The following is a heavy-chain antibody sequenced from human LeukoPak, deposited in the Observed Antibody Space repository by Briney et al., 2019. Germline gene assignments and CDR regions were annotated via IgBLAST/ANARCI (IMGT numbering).Heavy chain of an antibody. Sequence: SSETLSLTCTVSGGSISSYYWSWIRQPPGKGLEWIGYIYYSGSTNYNPSLKSRVTISVDTSKNQFSLKLSSVTAADTAVYYCARSLDYYGSGTENWYFDLWGRGTLVTVSS. V-gene: IGHV4-59*01. CDR1: GGSISSYY. CDR2: IYYSGST. J-gene: IGHJ2*01. CDR3: ARSLDYYGSGTENWYFDL. D-gene: IGHD3-10*01.